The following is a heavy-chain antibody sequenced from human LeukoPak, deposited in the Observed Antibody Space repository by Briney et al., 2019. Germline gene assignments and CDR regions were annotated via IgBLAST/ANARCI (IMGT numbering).Heavy chain of an antibody. Sequence: SETLSLTCTVSGGSISSPNYYWTWIRQPAGKGLEWIGCVYTSGSTNYNPSLKSRVTISIDTSKNQFSLKLSSVTAADTAVYYCARDGGRGAAAVWGQGTLVTVSS. D-gene: IGHD6-13*01. CDR3: ARDGGRGAAAV. CDR1: GGSISSPNYY. CDR2: VYTSGST. V-gene: IGHV4-61*02. J-gene: IGHJ4*02.